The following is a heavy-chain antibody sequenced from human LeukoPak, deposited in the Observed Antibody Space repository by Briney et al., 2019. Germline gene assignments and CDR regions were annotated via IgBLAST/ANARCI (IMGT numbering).Heavy chain of an antibody. D-gene: IGHD5-18*01. V-gene: IGHV4-39*01. CDR3: ASPAMVDNYFDY. J-gene: IGHJ4*02. CDR2: IYYSGST. CDR1: GGSISSSSYY. Sequence: PSETLSLTCTVSGGSISSSSYYWGWIRQPPGNGLEWIGSIYYSGSTYYNPSLKSRVTISVDTSKNQFSLKLSSVTAADTAVYYCASPAMVDNYFDYWGQGTLVTVSS.